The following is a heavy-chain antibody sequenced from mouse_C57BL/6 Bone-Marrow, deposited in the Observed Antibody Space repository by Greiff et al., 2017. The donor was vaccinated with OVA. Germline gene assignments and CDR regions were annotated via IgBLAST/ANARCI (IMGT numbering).Heavy chain of an antibody. CDR3: AIYYDYDGGDFDY. J-gene: IGHJ2*01. Sequence: VQLQQSGAELVMPGASVKLSCKASGYIFTSYWMHWVKQRPGQGLEWIGEIDPSDSYTNYNQKFKGKSTLTVDKSSSPAYMQLSSLTSEDSAVYYCAIYYDYDGGDFDYWGQGTTLTVSS. CDR1: GYIFTSYW. D-gene: IGHD2-4*01. CDR2: IDPSDSYT. V-gene: IGHV1-69*01.